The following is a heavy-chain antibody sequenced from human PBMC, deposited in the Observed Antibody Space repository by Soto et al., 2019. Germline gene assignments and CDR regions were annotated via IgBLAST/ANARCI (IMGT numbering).Heavy chain of an antibody. D-gene: IGHD3-22*01. Sequence: QVQLVESGGGVVQPGRSLRLSCAASGFTFSSYAMHWVRQAPGKGLEWVAVISYDGSNKYYADSVKGRFTISRDNSKNTLDLQMNSLRAEDTAVYYCARGGAGSGYYLFDSWGQGTLVTVSS. CDR2: ISYDGSNK. CDR3: ARGGAGSGYYLFDS. CDR1: GFTFSSYA. V-gene: IGHV3-30-3*01. J-gene: IGHJ4*02.